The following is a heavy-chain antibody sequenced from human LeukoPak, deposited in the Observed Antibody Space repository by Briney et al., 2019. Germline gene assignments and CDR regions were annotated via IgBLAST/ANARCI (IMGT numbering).Heavy chain of an antibody. Sequence: PGGSLTLSCTASGFTFGDYAMSWVRQAPGKGLECVGFIRSKAYGGTTEYAASVKGRFTISRDDYKSIAYLQMNSLKTEDTAVFYCTSQDYDYVWGSYRSIVDYWGQGTLVTVSS. CDR1: GFTFGDYA. CDR3: TSQDYDYVWGSYRSIVDY. D-gene: IGHD3-16*02. J-gene: IGHJ4*02. V-gene: IGHV3-49*04. CDR2: IRSKAYGGTT.